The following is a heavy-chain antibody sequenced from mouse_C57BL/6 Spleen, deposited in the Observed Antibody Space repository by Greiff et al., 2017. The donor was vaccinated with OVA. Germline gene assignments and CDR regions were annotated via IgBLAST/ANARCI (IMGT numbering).Heavy chain of an antibody. Sequence: VQLKQSGAELVKPGASVKLSCTASGFTIKDYYMHWVKQSTEQGLEWIGRIDPEDGETKYAPNFQGNATITADTAYNTAYLQLSSRTSEDTAVYYCARGTAQASWGQGTLVTVSA. CDR3: ARGTAQAS. J-gene: IGHJ3*01. CDR1: GFTIKDYY. D-gene: IGHD3-2*02. V-gene: IGHV14-2*01. CDR2: IDPEDGET.